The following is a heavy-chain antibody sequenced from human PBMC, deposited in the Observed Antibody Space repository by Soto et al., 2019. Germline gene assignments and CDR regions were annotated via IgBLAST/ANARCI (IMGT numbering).Heavy chain of an antibody. Sequence: SETLSLTSPVSGGSISSGDYYWSWIRQPPGKGLEWIGYIYYSGSTYYNPSLKSRVTISVDTSKNQFSLKLSSVTAADTAVYYCASLSMVRGVLYGMDVWGQGTTVTVSS. CDR3: ASLSMVRGVLYGMDV. CDR2: IYYSGST. CDR1: GGSISSGDYY. V-gene: IGHV4-30-4*01. J-gene: IGHJ6*02. D-gene: IGHD3-10*01.